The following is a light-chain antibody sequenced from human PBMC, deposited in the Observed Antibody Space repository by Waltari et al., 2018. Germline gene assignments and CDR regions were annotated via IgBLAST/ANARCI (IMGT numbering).Light chain of an antibody. CDR3: LQSYSSPLT. CDR2: FAS. J-gene: IGKJ4*01. V-gene: IGKV6-21*01. Sequence: EIVLTQSPDFQSMPPKEKVTITCRASKSIDYSLHWYQQKPGQSAKVLIKFASQSFSGVPSRFSGSGSGRDFTLTISSLEAEDAAMYYCLQSYSSPLTFGGGTKVEIK. CDR1: KSIDYS.